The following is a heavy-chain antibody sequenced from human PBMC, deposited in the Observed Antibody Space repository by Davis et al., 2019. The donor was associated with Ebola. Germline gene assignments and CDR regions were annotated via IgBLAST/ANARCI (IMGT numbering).Heavy chain of an antibody. J-gene: IGHJ6*02. D-gene: IGHD3-22*01. CDR2: INHSGST. CDR3: ARQHYYDSSGYLLDYYGMDV. Sequence: MPSETLSLTCAVYGGSFSGYYWSWIRQPPGKGLEWIGEINHSGSTNYNPSLKSRVTISVDTSKNQFSLKLSSVTAADTAVYYCARQHYYDSSGYLLDYYGMDVWGQGTTVTVSS. V-gene: IGHV4-34*01. CDR1: GGSFSGYY.